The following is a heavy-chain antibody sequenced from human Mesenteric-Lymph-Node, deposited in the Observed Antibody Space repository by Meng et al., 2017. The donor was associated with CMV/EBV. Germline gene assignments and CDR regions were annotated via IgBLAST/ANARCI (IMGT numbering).Heavy chain of an antibody. CDR3: AKGNSGSYYKSYFDS. D-gene: IGHD3-10*01. J-gene: IGHJ4*02. CDR2: IWYDGSNK. Sequence: GGSLRLSCAASGFTFSSYGMHWVRQAPGKGLEWVAVIWYDGSNKYYADSVKGRFTISRDNSENTLYLQMISLRAEDAAAYYCAKGNSGSYYKSYFDSWGQGTLVTVSS. V-gene: IGHV3-33*06. CDR1: GFTFSSYG.